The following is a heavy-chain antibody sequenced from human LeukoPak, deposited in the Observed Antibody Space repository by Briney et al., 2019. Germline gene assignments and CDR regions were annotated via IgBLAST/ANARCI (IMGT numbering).Heavy chain of an antibody. D-gene: IGHD2-2*01. J-gene: IGHJ5*02. CDR1: GFTFSSYS. V-gene: IGHV3-21*01. CDR2: ISSSSSYI. Sequence: GGSLRLSCAASGFTFSSYSMNWVRQAPGKGLEWVSTISSSSSYIYYADSVKGRFTISRDNAKNSLYLQMNSLRAEDTAVYYCARYCSSTSCYGFDPWGQGTLVTVSS. CDR3: ARYCSSTSCYGFDP.